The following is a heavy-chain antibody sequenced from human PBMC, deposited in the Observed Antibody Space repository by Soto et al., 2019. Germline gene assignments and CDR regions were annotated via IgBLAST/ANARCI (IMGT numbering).Heavy chain of an antibody. Sequence: QVQLQESGTGLVKPSETLSLTCAVSGGSISSGGYCWSWVRQYPGKGLQWIAYICDRGTTYYNPSLNSRIVISVDTSMNQFSLELSSVTAAYTAVYYCARYWPWSGTYYIDYWGQGTLVTFSS. V-gene: IGHV4-31*11. J-gene: IGHJ4*02. CDR1: GGSISSGGYC. CDR3: ARYWPWSGTYYIDY. CDR2: ICDRGTT. D-gene: IGHD3-10*01.